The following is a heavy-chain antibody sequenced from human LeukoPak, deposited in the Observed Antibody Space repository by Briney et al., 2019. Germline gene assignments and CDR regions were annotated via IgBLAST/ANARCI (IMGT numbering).Heavy chain of an antibody. J-gene: IGHJ5*02. CDR2: MNPNSGNT. CDR1: GYTFTSYD. Sequence: ASVKVSCKASGYTFTSYDINWVRQATGQGLEWMGWMNPNSGNTGYAQKFQGRVTMTRNTSISTAYMDLSSLTSEDTAVYYCAIGKVASRRGSWFDPWGQGTLVTVSS. V-gene: IGHV1-8*02. CDR3: AIGKVASRRGSWFDP. D-gene: IGHD6-6*01.